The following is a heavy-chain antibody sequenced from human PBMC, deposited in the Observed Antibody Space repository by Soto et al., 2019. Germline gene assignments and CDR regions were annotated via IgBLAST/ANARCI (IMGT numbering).Heavy chain of an antibody. Sequence: SETLSLTCIVSGGSINSGDYYWSWIRQPPGKGLEWIGYIYYSGSTYYNPSLKSRITISVDTSKNQFSLKLSSVTAADTAVYYCARDWYYSDSTGYYHDVFDIWGQGTMVT. V-gene: IGHV4-30-4*01. CDR1: GGSINSGDYY. J-gene: IGHJ3*02. D-gene: IGHD3-22*01. CDR3: ARDWYYSDSTGYYHDVFDI. CDR2: IYYSGST.